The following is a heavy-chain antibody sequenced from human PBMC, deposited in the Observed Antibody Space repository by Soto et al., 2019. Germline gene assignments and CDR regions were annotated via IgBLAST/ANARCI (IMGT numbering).Heavy chain of an antibody. D-gene: IGHD2-15*01. CDR2: ISITSNTI. J-gene: IGHJ4*02. Sequence: EVQLVESGGGLVQPGGSLRLSCAASGFTFSTYSMSWVRQAPGKGLEWVSYISITSNTIYYTDSVKGRFTISRDNAKNSLYLHMNSLSAEDTAVYYCARDRGCSGGICYRDLGYWGQGTLVTVSS. CDR3: ARDRGCSGGICYRDLGY. CDR1: GFTFSTYS. V-gene: IGHV3-48*01.